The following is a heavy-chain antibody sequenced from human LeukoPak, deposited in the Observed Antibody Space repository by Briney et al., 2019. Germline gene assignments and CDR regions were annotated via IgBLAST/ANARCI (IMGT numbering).Heavy chain of an antibody. Sequence: GRSLRLSCAASGFTFSSYSTHWVRQAPGKGLEWVAVISYDGRKQYYADSVKGRFTISRDNSKNTLYLQMNSLRVEDTAMYYCARDGSYDPGTNFAPWARGTWSPSPQ. CDR3: ARDGSYDPGTNFAP. D-gene: IGHD3-10*01. V-gene: IGHV3-30*01. CDR1: GFTFSSYS. J-gene: IGHJ5*02. CDR2: ISYDGRKQ.